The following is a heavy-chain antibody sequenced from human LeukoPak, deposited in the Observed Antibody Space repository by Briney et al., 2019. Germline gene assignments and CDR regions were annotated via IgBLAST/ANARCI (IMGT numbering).Heavy chain of an antibody. V-gene: IGHV1-18*01. CDR1: GYTFTSYG. D-gene: IGHD1-26*01. CDR3: ARDSEIVGAASGSGY. CDR2: ISAYSGNT. J-gene: IGHJ4*02. Sequence: ASVKVSCKASGYTFTSYGISWVRQAPGQGLEWMGWISAYSGNTNYAQKLQGRVTMTTDTSTSTAYMELRSLRSDDTAVYYCARDSEIVGAASGSGYWGQGTLVTVSS.